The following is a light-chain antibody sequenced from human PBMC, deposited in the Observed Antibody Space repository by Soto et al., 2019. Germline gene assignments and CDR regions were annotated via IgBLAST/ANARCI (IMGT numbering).Light chain of an antibody. CDR3: QQTDSFPT. Sequence: VHMTLSASSVSASVGNSVTIVCRASQDIATWIAWYQQKPGKAPTLLISGASNLQSGVPSRFSGGASGTDSTLTISTLKPEDFATYYCQQTDSFPTFGRGTRLEIK. J-gene: IGKJ5*01. CDR2: GAS. V-gene: IGKV1-12*01. CDR1: QDIATW.